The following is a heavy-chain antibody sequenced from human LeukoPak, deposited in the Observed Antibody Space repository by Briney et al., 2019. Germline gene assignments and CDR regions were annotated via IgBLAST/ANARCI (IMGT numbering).Heavy chain of an antibody. V-gene: IGHV4-61*10. D-gene: IGHD3-10*01. Sequence: SETLSLTCTVSGGSISSGSYYWSWIRQPAGKGLEWIGYIYYSGSTNYNPSLKSRVTISVDTSKNQFSLKLSSVTAADTAVYYCARVVLLWFGDASWFDPWGQGTLVTVSS. J-gene: IGHJ5*02. CDR1: GGSISSGSYY. CDR2: IYYSGST. CDR3: ARVVLLWFGDASWFDP.